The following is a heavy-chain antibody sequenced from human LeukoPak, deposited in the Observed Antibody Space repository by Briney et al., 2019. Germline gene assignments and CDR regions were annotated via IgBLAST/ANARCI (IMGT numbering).Heavy chain of an antibody. CDR3: ARGVGATVYYFDY. CDR2: INHSGST. Sequence: SETLSLTCAVYGGSFSGYYWSWIRQPPGKGLEWIGEINHSGSTNYNPSLKSRVTISVDTSKNQFSLKLSSVTAADTAVYYCARGVGATVYYFDYWGQGTLDTVSS. D-gene: IGHD1-26*01. J-gene: IGHJ4*02. CDR1: GGSFSGYY. V-gene: IGHV4-34*01.